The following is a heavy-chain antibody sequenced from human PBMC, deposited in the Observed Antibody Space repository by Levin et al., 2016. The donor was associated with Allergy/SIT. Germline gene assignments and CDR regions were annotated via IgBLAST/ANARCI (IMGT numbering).Heavy chain of an antibody. D-gene: IGHD2-21*01. J-gene: IGHJ4*02. CDR1: GDSISTSSYY. CDR2: VDHYGST. CDR3: ARGRGLWVSYFDY. Sequence: SETLSLTCTVSGDSISTSSYYWTWIRQAPGKGLEWIGQVDHYGSTTYSPSLKSRLTLSADTSKDQISLKLSSVTAADTAVYYCARGRGLWVSYFDYWGQGILVTVSS. V-gene: IGHV4-39*07.